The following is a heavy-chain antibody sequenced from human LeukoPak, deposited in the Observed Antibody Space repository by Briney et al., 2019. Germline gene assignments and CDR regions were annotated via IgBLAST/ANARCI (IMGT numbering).Heavy chain of an antibody. CDR1: GYTFTGYY. Sequence: ASVKVSCKASGYTFTGYYMHWVRQAPGQGLEWMGRINPNSGGTNYAQKFQGRVTMTRDTSISTAYMELSRLRSDDTAVYYCARVGENRNYYDSSGYSFDYWGQGTLVTVSS. CDR2: INPNSGGT. CDR3: ARVGENRNYYDSSGYSFDY. V-gene: IGHV1-2*06. J-gene: IGHJ4*02. D-gene: IGHD3-22*01.